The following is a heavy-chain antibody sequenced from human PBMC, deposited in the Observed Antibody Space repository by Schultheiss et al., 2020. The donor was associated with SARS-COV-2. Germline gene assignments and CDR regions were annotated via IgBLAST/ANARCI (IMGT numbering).Heavy chain of an antibody. D-gene: IGHD6-6*01. Sequence: SETLSLTCTVSGGSISSGGYYWSWIRQPPGKGLEWIGYIYYSGSTNYNPSLKSRVTISVDTSKNQFSLKLSSVTSADTAVYYCARAGYSSSSRKYYFDYWGQGTLVTVSS. J-gene: IGHJ4*02. CDR1: GGSISSGGYY. CDR3: ARAGYSSSSRKYYFDY. CDR2: IYYSGST. V-gene: IGHV4-61*08.